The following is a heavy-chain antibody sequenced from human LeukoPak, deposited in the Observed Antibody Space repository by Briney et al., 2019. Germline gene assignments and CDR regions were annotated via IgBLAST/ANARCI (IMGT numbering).Heavy chain of an antibody. J-gene: IGHJ4*02. V-gene: IGHV3-30*04. CDR1: GFTFSSYA. CDR3: ASMIVADY. D-gene: IGHD3-22*01. CDR2: ISYDGSNK. Sequence: PGGSLRLSCAASGFTFSSYAMHWVRQAPGKGLEWVALISYDGSNKYYADSVKGRFTISRDNSKNTLYLQMNSLRAEDTAVYYCASMIVADYWGQGTLVTVSS.